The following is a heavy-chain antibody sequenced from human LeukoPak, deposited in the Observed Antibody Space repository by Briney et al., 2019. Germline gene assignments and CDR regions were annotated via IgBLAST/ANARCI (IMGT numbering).Heavy chain of an antibody. CDR2: ISSSGSTI. CDR1: GFTFSSYE. V-gene: IGHV3-48*03. D-gene: IGHD3-10*01. Sequence: GGSLRLSCAASGFTFSSYEMNWVRQAPGKGLEWVSYISSSGSTIYYADSVKGRFTISRDNAKNSLYLQMNSLRAEDTAVYYCARDPFGSRFGELFAPRFDYWGQGTLVTVSS. CDR3: ARDPFGSRFGELFAPRFDY. J-gene: IGHJ4*02.